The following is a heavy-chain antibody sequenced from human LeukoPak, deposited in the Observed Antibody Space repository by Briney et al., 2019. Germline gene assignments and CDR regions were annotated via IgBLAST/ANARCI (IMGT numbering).Heavy chain of an antibody. D-gene: IGHD6-19*01. CDR2: IYPGDSDT. CDR3: ASPPVAATQAGAESFQH. CDR1: GYRFTSYW. Sequence: GESLKISCKGSGYRFTSYWIGWVRQMPGKGLEWMGIIYPGDSDTRYSPSFQGQVTISADKSISTAYLQSSSLKASDTAMYYCASPPVAATQAGAESFQHWGQGTLVTVSS. J-gene: IGHJ1*01. V-gene: IGHV5-51*01.